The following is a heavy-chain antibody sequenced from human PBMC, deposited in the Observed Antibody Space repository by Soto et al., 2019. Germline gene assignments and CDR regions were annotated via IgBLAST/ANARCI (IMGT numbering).Heavy chain of an antibody. Sequence: GGSLRLSCAASGFNFNLYAMNWVRHAPGKGLEWVSAIGIAGISTSYADSVKGRFTISRDNPKSTLYLQMNSLRAEDTAVYYCAKCPFYGDYVGYYYYYYMDVWGKGTTVTVSS. CDR2: IGIAGIST. D-gene: IGHD4-17*01. J-gene: IGHJ6*03. V-gene: IGHV3-23*05. CDR3: AKCPFYGDYVGYYYYYYMDV. CDR1: GFNFNLYA.